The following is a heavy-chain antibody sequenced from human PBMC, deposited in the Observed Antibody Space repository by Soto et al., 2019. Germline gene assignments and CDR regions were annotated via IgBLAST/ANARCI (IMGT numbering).Heavy chain of an antibody. CDR2: IIPIFGTA. D-gene: IGHD3-10*01. V-gene: IGHV1-69*06. CDR3: ASGPVRGVSPDSDY. J-gene: IGHJ4*02. Sequence: QVQLVQSGAEVKKPGASVKVSCKASGGSFSSYAISWVRQAPGQGLEWMGGIIPIFGTANYAQKFQGRVTITADKSTSTAYMELSSLRSEDTAEYYCASGPVRGVSPDSDYWGQGTLVTVSS. CDR1: GGSFSSYA.